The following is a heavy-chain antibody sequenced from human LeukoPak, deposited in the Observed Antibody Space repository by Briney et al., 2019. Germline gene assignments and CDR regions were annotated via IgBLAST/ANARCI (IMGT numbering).Heavy chain of an antibody. J-gene: IGHJ4*02. V-gene: IGHV4-4*07. D-gene: IGHD3-16*01. CDR2: IYTTGTT. CDR3: ARDSAMLIYFDC. Sequence: SETLSLTCTVSGGSISSYYWSWIRQPAGKELEWIGRIYTTGTTNYNPSLRSRVTMSVDTSKNQFSLKLSSVTAADTAVYYCARDSAMLIYFDCWGQGTLVTVSS. CDR1: GGSISSYY.